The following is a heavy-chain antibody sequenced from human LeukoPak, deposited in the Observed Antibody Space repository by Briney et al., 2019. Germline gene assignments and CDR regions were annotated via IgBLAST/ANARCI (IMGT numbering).Heavy chain of an antibody. CDR2: NIPIFGTA. V-gene: IGHV1-69*05. J-gene: IGHJ4*02. Sequence: GSSVKVSCKASGGTFSSYAISWLRQAPAKGLEWMGGNIPIFGTANYAQKFQGRVTITTDKSTSTAYMELSSLRSEDTAVYYCAREGVVGATSLFDYWGQGTLVTVSS. CDR1: GGTFSSYA. D-gene: IGHD1-26*01. CDR3: AREGVVGATSLFDY.